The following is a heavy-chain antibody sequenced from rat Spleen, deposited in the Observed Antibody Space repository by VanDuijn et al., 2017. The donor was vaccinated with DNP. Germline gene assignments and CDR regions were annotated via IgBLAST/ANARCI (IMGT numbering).Heavy chain of an antibody. CDR2: ITSSGGST. D-gene: IGHD1-7*01. CDR1: GFTFNKYW. J-gene: IGHJ3*01. V-gene: IGHV5-31*01. CDR3: ATSSYYGYDYGFAY. Sequence: EVQLVESGGGLVQPGRSLKLSCVASGFTFNKYWMTWIRQVPGKGLEWVAAITSSGGSTYYPDSVKGRFTISRDYARSTLYLQMDSLRSEDTATYYCATSSYYGYDYGFAYWGQGTLVTVSS.